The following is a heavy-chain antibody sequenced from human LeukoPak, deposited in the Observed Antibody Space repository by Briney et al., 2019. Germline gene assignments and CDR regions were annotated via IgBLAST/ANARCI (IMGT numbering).Heavy chain of an antibody. CDR1: GGSISSSSYY. CDR2: IYYSGST. D-gene: IGHD6-13*01. V-gene: IGHV4-39*07. J-gene: IGHJ4*02. CDR3: ARDQRIQRAAAGPFDY. Sequence: PSETLSLTCTVSGGSISSSSYYWGRIRQPPGKGLEWIGSIYYSGSTYYNPSLKSRVTISVDTSKNQFSLKLSSVTAADTAVYYCARDQRIQRAAAGPFDYWGQGTLVTVSS.